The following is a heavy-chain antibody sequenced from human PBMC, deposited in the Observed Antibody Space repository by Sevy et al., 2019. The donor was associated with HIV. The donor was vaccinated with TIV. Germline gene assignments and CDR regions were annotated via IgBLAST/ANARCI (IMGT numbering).Heavy chain of an antibody. V-gene: IGHV1-69*06. D-gene: IGHD2-15*01. CDR3: GRSYCXXXSCXYXLCVGAFDI. CDR2: IIPIFGTA. J-gene: IGHJ3*02. Sequence: ASVKVSCKASGGTFSSYAISWVRQAPGQGLEWMGGIIPIFGTANYAQKFQGRVTITADKSTSTDYMELSSLRPEDTXXXXXGRSYCXXXSCXYXLCVGAFDIWGQGTMVTVSS. CDR1: GGTFSSYA.